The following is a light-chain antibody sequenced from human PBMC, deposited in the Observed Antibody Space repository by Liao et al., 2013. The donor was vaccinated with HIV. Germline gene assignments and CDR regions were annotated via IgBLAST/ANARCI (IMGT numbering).Light chain of an antibody. CDR2: FNS. J-gene: IGLJ2*01. CDR3: QVWDRTTDHVV. Sequence: SYELTQPPSVSVSPGETASITCRGDNIGSQSVHWYQQRPGQAPVLVISFNSDRPSGIPERFSGSNSGNTATLSITRVEGGDEADYYCQVWDRTTDHVVFGGRDQADRP. V-gene: IGLV3-21*04. CDR1: NIGSQS.